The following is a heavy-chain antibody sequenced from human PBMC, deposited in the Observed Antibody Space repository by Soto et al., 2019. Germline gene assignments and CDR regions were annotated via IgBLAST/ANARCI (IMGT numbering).Heavy chain of an antibody. Sequence: SETLSLTCAVYGGSFSGYYWSWIRQPPGKGLEWIGEINHSGSTNYNPSPKSRVTISVDTSKNQFSLKLSSVTAADTAVYYCAHYCSGGSCYDYWGQGTLVTVSS. CDR1: GGSFSGYY. J-gene: IGHJ4*02. V-gene: IGHV4-34*01. CDR3: AHYCSGGSCYDY. D-gene: IGHD2-15*01. CDR2: INHSGST.